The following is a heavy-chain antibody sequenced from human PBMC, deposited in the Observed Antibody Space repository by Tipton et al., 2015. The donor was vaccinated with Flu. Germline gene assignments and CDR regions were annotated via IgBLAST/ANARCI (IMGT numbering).Heavy chain of an antibody. CDR2: IYHSGTT. J-gene: IGHJ4*02. V-gene: IGHV4-38-2*01. CDR3: ARHTGDSVRGVVDY. D-gene: IGHD3-10*02. Sequence: TLSLTCAVSGYSISSNHYWGWIRQPPGKGLEWIGTIYHSGTTYYNPSLKSRLTMSVDTSNNQFSLKLNSVTASDTAVYYCARHTGDSVRGVVDYWGQGTLVTVSS. CDR1: GYSISSNHY.